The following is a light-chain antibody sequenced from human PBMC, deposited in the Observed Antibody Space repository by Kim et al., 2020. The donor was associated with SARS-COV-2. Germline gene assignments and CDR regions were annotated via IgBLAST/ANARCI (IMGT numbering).Light chain of an antibody. CDR2: CDS. CDR3: QVWDSSSDHPV. Sequence: APGKTARSTCGGNNIGSKSVTWYQQKPGQAPVLVIYCDSDRPSGIPERFSGSNSGNTATLTISRVEAGDEADYYCQVWDSSSDHPVFGGGTQLTVL. V-gene: IGLV3-21*04. J-gene: IGLJ3*02. CDR1: NIGSKS.